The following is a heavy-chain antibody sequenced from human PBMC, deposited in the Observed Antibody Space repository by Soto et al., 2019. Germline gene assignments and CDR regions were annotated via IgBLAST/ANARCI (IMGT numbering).Heavy chain of an antibody. J-gene: IGHJ2*01. CDR2: IYHSGLT. CDR3: TRVLGALGNRWYLDL. V-gene: IGHV4-4*02. Sequence: QVQLQESGPGLVKPSETLSLICAVSGGSISRSNWWSWVRQPPGKGLEWIGEIYHSGLTDYNPSLKSRVTMSIDKSKNQFSLNLTSVTAADTAIYYCTRVLGALGNRWYLDLWGRGTLVSVSS. D-gene: IGHD2-15*01. CDR1: GGSISRSNW.